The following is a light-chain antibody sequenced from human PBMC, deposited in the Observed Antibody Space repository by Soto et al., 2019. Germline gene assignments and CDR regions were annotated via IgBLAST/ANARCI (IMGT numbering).Light chain of an antibody. Sequence: QSALTQPPSASGPPGQSVTISCTGTNSDVGGYNYVSWYQQYPGKAPKLIIYEVNERPSGVPDRFSGSKSGNTASLTVSGLQTADEADYYCSSYAGSNWYVFGTGTKLTVL. CDR1: NSDVGGYNY. CDR3: SSYAGSNWYV. CDR2: EVN. V-gene: IGLV2-8*01. J-gene: IGLJ1*01.